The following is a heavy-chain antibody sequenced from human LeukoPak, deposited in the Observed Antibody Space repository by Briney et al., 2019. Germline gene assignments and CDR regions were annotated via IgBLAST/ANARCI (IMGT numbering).Heavy chain of an antibody. CDR2: ISWNSGSI. CDR3: AKSGGYSSGHDAFDI. CDR1: GGSISSYH. V-gene: IGHV3-9*01. D-gene: IGHD6-19*01. Sequence: LTCTVSGGSISSYHWSWVRQAPGKGLEWVSGISWNSGSIGYADSVKSRFTISRDNAKNSLYLQMNSLRAEDAALYYCAKSGGYSSGHDAFDIWGQGTMVTVSS. J-gene: IGHJ3*02.